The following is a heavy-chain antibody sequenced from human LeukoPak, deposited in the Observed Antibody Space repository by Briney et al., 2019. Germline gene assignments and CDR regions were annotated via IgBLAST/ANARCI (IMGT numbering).Heavy chain of an antibody. CDR1: GYTFTSYG. J-gene: IGHJ6*02. CDR2: ISAYNGNT. CDR3: ARVEGVDSNSSSYYYYGMDV. Sequence: ASVKVSCKASGYTFTSYGISWVRQAPGQGLEWMGWISAYNGNTNYAQKLQGRVTMTTDTSTSTAYMELRSLRSDDTAVYYCARVEGVDSNSSSYYYYGMDVWGQGTTVTVSS. D-gene: IGHD6-6*01. V-gene: IGHV1-18*01.